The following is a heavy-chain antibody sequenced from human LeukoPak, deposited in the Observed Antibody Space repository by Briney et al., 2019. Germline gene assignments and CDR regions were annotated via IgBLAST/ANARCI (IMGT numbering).Heavy chain of an antibody. J-gene: IGHJ5*02. CDR2: IYTSGST. CDR1: GGSISSGSYY. V-gene: IGHV4-61*02. D-gene: IGHD1-7*01. Sequence: PSQTLSLTCTVSGGSISSGSYYWSWIRQPAGKGLEWIGRIYTSGSTNYNPSLKSRVTISVDTSKNQFSLKLSSVTAADTAVHYCARTSNYNWNYWFDPWGQGTLVTVSS. CDR3: ARTSNYNWNYWFDP.